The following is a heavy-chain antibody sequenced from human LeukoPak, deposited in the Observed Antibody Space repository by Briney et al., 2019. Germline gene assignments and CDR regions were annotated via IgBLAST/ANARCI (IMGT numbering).Heavy chain of an antibody. CDR1: GFTFSSYE. J-gene: IGHJ4*02. CDR3: ARAPGYYYDSSGYYADY. Sequence: GGSLRLSCAASGFTFSSYEMNWVRQTQGKWLEWVSYISSSGSTIYYADSVKGRFTISRDNAKNSLYLQMNSLRAEDTAVYYCARAPGYYYDSSGYYADYWGQGTPVTVSS. D-gene: IGHD3-22*01. CDR2: ISSSGSTI. V-gene: IGHV3-48*03.